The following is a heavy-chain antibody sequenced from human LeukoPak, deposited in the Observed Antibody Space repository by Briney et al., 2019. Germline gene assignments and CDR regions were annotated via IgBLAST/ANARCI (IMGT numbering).Heavy chain of an antibody. D-gene: IGHD2-2*02. V-gene: IGHV4-39*01. CDR1: GDSISSRNYY. Sequence: SETLSLTCNVSGDSISSRNYYWGWIRQPPGKGLEWIGTTYYSGTTYYNPSLKSRLTISLDTSKNQFSLKLSSVTAADTAVYYCARHIYCSSTSCYSVFDYWGQGTLVTVSS. CDR2: TYYSGTT. CDR3: ARHIYCSSTSCYSVFDY. J-gene: IGHJ4*02.